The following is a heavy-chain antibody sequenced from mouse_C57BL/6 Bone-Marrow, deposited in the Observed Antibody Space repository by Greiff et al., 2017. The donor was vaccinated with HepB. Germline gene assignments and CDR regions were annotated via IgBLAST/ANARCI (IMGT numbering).Heavy chain of an antibody. J-gene: IGHJ2*01. V-gene: IGHV1-20*01. CDR1: GYSFTGYF. Sequence: VQLQQSGPELVKPGDSVKISCKASGYSFTGYFMNWVMQSHGKSLEWIGRINPYNGDTFYNQKFKGKDTLTVDKSSSTAHMELGSLTSEDSADDYCGEGGWLVRKWGQGTTLTVSS. CDR3: GEGGWLVRK. D-gene: IGHD2-3*01. CDR2: INPYNGDT.